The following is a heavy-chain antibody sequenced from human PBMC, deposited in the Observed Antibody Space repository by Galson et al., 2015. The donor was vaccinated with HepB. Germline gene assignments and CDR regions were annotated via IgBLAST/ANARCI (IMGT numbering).Heavy chain of an antibody. V-gene: IGHV3-11*06. D-gene: IGHD4-17*01. CDR3: ARVAHSDYGDHAHFDY. CDR1: GFTFSDYY. CDR2: ISSPAIYT. Sequence: SLRLSCAASGFTFSDYYMSWIRQAPWKGLEWLSYISSPAIYTNYADSVKGRFTISRDNVKNSVFLQMNSLRADDTAVYFCARVAHSDYGDHAHFDYWGQGALVTVSS. J-gene: IGHJ4*02.